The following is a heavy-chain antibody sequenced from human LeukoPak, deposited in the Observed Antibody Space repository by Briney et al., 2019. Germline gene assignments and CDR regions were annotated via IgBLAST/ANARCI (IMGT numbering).Heavy chain of an antibody. CDR1: GYTFTGYY. CDR3: ARVRPRITIFVEVVYAFDI. V-gene: IGHV1-2*02. CDR2: INPNSGGT. D-gene: IGHD3-3*01. J-gene: IGHJ3*02. Sequence: GASVKVSCKASGYTFTGYYMHWVRQAPGQGIEWMGWINPNSGGTNYAQKFHGRVTMTRDTSISTAYMELSRLRSDDTAVYYCARVRPRITIFVEVVYAFDIWGQGTVVTVSS.